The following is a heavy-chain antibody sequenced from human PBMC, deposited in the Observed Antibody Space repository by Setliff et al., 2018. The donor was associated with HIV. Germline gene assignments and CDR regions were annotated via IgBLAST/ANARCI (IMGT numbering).Heavy chain of an antibody. CDR3: ARADYDILTAYYSSALDM. Sequence: GASVKVSCKASGYTFTNYGISWVRQAPGQGLEWMGWISAYRGNTNYAQEFQGRVTMTTDTSTSTVFMELRGLRSDDTAMYYCARADYDILTAYYSSALDMWGQGTMVTVSS. J-gene: IGHJ3*02. V-gene: IGHV1-18*01. CDR1: GYTFTNYG. D-gene: IGHD3-9*01. CDR2: ISAYRGNT.